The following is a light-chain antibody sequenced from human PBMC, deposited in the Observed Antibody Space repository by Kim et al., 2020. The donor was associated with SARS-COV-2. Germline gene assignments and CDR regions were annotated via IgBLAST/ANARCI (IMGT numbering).Light chain of an antibody. CDR1: SSDVGGYAN. CDR3: STHANNNYN. J-gene: IGLJ1*01. V-gene: IGLV2-8*01. Sequence: PGQAVRISWMRTSSDVGGYANVPRYQQRPGNATKLIHYEVFKRPSGVANRFSRSKSGTTDSLTVYGLQTEDETDYYSSTHANNNYNFGTGTRGTGL. CDR2: EVF.